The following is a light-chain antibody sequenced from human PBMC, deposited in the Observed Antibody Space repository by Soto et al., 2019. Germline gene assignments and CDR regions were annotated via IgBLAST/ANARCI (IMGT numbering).Light chain of an antibody. Sequence: QSVLTQPASVSGSPGQSITSSCTGTSGDVGGYNYVSWYQQHPGKGPKLMIYEVSNRPSGVSNRFSGSKSGNTATLTISGLQAEDEADYYCSSYTSTTTRVFGTGTKVTVL. J-gene: IGLJ1*01. V-gene: IGLV2-14*03. CDR2: EVS. CDR3: SSYTSTTTRV. CDR1: SGDVGGYNY.